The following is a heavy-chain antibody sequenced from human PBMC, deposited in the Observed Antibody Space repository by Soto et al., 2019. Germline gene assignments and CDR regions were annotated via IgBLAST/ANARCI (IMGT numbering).Heavy chain of an antibody. V-gene: IGHV4-31*03. Sequence: QVQLQESGPGLVKPSQTLSLTCTVSGGSISSGGYYWSWIRQHPGKGLEWIGYIYHSGTTYYNPSLKSRVTITVDTSKNQFSRKLTSVTAADTAVYYCARVRRNQLLGWFDPWGQGTLVTVSS. CDR1: GGSISSGGYY. CDR2: IYHSGTT. J-gene: IGHJ5*02. D-gene: IGHD2-2*01. CDR3: ARVRRNQLLGWFDP.